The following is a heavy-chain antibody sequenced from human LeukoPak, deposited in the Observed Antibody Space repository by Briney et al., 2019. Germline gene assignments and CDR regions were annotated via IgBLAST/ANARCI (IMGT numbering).Heavy chain of an antibody. CDR3: ASPRAYGSGSSDFDY. CDR2: ISGSGGST. V-gene: IGHV3-23*01. J-gene: IGHJ4*02. CDR1: GFTFSSYA. D-gene: IGHD3-10*01. Sequence: GGSLRLSCAASGFTFSSYAMSWVRQAPGKGLEWVSAISGSGGSTYYADSVKGRFTISRGNSKNTLYLQMNSLRAEDTAVYYCASPRAYGSGSSDFDYWGQGTLVTVSS.